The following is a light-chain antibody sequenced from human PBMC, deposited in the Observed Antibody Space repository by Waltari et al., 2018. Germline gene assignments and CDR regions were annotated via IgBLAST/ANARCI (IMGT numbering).Light chain of an antibody. CDR1: SSDVGSYNL. J-gene: IGLJ1*01. CDR2: EGS. Sequence: QSALTQPASVSGSPGQSITISCTGTSSDVGSYNLVSWYQQHPGKAPKLMIYEGSKRPSGVSNRFSGYNSGNTASLTISGLQAEDEADYYCCSYAGSSTWVFGTGTKVTVL. V-gene: IGLV2-23*01. CDR3: CSYAGSSTWV.